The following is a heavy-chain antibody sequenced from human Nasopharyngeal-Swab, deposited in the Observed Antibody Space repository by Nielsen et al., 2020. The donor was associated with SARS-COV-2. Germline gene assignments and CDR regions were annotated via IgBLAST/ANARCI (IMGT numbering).Heavy chain of an antibody. J-gene: IGHJ4*02. CDR2: INPSGGST. CDR1: GYTFTSYY. V-gene: IGHV1-46*01. CDR3: ARDQIGDSSGYDFDY. Sequence: ASVKASCKASGYTFTSYYMHWVRQAPGQGLEWMGIINPSGGSTSYAQKFQGRVTMTRDTSTSTVYMELSSLRSEDTAVYYCARDQIGDSSGYDFDYWGQGTLVPSPQ. D-gene: IGHD3-22*01.